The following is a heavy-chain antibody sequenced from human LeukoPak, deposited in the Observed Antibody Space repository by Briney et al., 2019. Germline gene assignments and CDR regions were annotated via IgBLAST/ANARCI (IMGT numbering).Heavy chain of an antibody. D-gene: IGHD5-12*01. Sequence: GGSLRLSCAASGFTFSSYSMNWVRQAPGKGLEWVSSISSSSSYIYYADSVKGRFTISRDNAKNSLYLQMNSLRAEDTAVYYCARGLWNSGYDYKDYWGQGTLVTVSS. J-gene: IGHJ4*02. CDR1: GFTFSSYS. CDR3: ARGLWNSGYDYKDY. CDR2: ISSSSSYI. V-gene: IGHV3-21*01.